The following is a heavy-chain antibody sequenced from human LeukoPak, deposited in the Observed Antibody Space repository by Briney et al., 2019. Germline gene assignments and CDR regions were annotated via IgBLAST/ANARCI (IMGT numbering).Heavy chain of an antibody. D-gene: IGHD6-19*01. CDR3: ARQIRTYSSGWYNWFDP. CDR2: IYYSGST. J-gene: IGHJ5*02. CDR1: GGSISSSSYY. Sequence: SETLSLTRTVSGGSISSSSYYWGWIRQPPGKGLEWIGSIYYSGSTYYNPSLKSRVTISVDTSKNQFSLKLSSVTAADTAVYYCARQIRTYSSGWYNWFDPWGQGTLVTVSS. V-gene: IGHV4-39*01.